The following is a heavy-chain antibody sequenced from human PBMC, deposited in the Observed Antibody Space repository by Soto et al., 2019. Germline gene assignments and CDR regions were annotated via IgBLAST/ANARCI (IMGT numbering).Heavy chain of an antibody. D-gene: IGHD3-10*01. V-gene: IGHV4-34*01. Sequence: SEPLSLTCAVYGGSFSGYYWSWIRQPPGKGXEWIGEINHSGSTNYNPSLKSRVTISXXTXXXXXSLKLSSVTAADTAVYYCARGRSSMVRGVIKPYYFDYWGQGTLVTVSS. CDR1: GGSFSGYY. J-gene: IGHJ4*02. CDR2: INHSGST. CDR3: ARGRSSMVRGVIKPYYFDY.